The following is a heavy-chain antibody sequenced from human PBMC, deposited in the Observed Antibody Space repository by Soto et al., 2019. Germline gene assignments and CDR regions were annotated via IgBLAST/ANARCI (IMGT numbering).Heavy chain of an antibody. CDR2: ISSNGGST. V-gene: IGHV3-64*01. D-gene: IGHD4-4*01. CDR1: GFTFSSYA. Sequence: GGSLRLSCAASGFTFSSYAMHWVRQAPGKGLEYVSAISSNGGSTYYANSVKGRFTISRDNSKNTLYLQMGSLRAEDMAVYYCARVGGNYLYYYYYYMDVWGKGTTVTVSS. CDR3: ARVGGNYLYYYYYYMDV. J-gene: IGHJ6*03.